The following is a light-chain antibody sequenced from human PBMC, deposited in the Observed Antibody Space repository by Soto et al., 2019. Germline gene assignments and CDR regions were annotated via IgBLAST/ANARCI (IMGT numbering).Light chain of an antibody. V-gene: IGLV1-40*01. Sequence: QAVVTQPPSVSGAPGQRVTISCTGSSSNIGAGYDVHWYQQLPGTAPKLLIYGNTNRPSGVPDRFSGSKSGTSASLAITGLLAEDEADYYCHSYDSGLGVFGGGTKLTVL. J-gene: IGLJ2*01. CDR3: HSYDSGLGV. CDR1: SSNIGAGYD. CDR2: GNT.